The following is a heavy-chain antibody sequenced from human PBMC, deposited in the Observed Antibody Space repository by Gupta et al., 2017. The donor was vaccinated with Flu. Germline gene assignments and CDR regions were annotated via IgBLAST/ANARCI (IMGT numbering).Heavy chain of an antibody. J-gene: IGHJ6*02. V-gene: IGHV3-23*01. CDR1: GFSFPTYV. Sequence: EVQLLESGGKWVQPGGSLRLSCAASGFSFPTYVMTWVRQAPGKGLECVSRITGSGGNTYYADSVKGRFTISRDNSKNTLYLDMDSLRADDTAVYFCAKDRDGTTSSSNGMDVWGQGATVTVSS. CDR3: AKDRDGTTSSSNGMDV. D-gene: IGHD1/OR15-1a*01. CDR2: ITGSGGNT.